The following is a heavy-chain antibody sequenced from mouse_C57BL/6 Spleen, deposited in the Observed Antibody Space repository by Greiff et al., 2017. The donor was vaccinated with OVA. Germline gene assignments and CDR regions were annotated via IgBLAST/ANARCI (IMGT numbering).Heavy chain of an antibody. Sequence: EVKLQESGPGMVKPSQSLSLTCTVTGYSITSGYDWHWIRHFPGNKLEWMGYISYSGSTNYNPSLKSRISITHDTSKNHFFLKLNSVTTEDTATYYCARGNYYSNYFDYWGQGTTLTVSS. V-gene: IGHV3-1*01. CDR3: ARGNYYSNYFDY. J-gene: IGHJ2*01. D-gene: IGHD2-5*01. CDR2: ISYSGST. CDR1: GYSITSGYD.